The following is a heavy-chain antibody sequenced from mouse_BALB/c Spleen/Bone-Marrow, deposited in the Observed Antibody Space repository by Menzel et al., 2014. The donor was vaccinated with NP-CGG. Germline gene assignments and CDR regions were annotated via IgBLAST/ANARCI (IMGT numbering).Heavy chain of an antibody. CDR1: GFTFSSYT. CDR2: ISNGGGST. V-gene: IGHV5-12-2*01. CDR3: ARHGGNPYAMDY. Sequence: EVQVVESGGGLVQPGGSLKLSCAASGFTFSSYTMSWVRRTPEKRLEWVAYISNGGGSTYYPDTVKGRFTISRDNAKNPLYLQMSSLKSEDTTMYYCARHGGNPYAMDYWGQGTSVTVSS. J-gene: IGHJ4*01.